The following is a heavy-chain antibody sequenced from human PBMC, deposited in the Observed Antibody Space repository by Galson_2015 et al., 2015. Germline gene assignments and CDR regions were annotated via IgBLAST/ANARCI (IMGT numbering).Heavy chain of an antibody. V-gene: IGHV3-9*01. Sequence: SLRLSCAASGFTFDDYAMHWVRHAPGKGLEWVSGISWNSGSIGYADSVKGRFTISRDNAKNSLYLQMNSLRAEDTALYYCAKFSVRSYDSSGYYSHLDYWGQGTLVTVSS. CDR1: GFTFDDYA. CDR3: AKFSVRSYDSSGYYSHLDY. J-gene: IGHJ4*02. D-gene: IGHD3-22*01. CDR2: ISWNSGSI.